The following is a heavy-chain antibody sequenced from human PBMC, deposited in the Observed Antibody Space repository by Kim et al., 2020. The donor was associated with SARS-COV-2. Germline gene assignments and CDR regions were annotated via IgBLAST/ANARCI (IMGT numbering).Heavy chain of an antibody. CDR3: AKRDSGSSRYFDY. D-gene: IGHD1-26*01. Sequence: GGSLRLSCAASGFTFGNYAIHWVRQAPGKGLEWVSGISSNSDTTGYADSVKGRFTISRDNAKNSLYLQVNSLRLEDTALYYCAKRDSGSSRYFDYWGQGTLVTVSS. CDR1: GFTFGNYA. CDR2: ISSNSDTT. V-gene: IGHV3-9*01. J-gene: IGHJ4*02.